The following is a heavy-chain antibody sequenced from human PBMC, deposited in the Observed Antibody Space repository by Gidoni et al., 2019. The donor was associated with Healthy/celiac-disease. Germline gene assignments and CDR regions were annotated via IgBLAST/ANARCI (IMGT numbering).Heavy chain of an antibody. J-gene: IGHJ4*02. CDR1: GGSFRGYY. D-gene: IGHD1-26*01. V-gene: IGHV4-34*01. CDR3: ASPPGRGDY. CDR2: INHSEST. Sequence: QVQLQQWGAGLLKPSETLSLTCAVYGGSFRGYYWSWIRQPPGTGLEWIGEINHSESTNYNPSLKSRVTISVDTSKNQFSLKLSSVTAADTAVYYCASPPGRGDYWGQGTLVTVSS.